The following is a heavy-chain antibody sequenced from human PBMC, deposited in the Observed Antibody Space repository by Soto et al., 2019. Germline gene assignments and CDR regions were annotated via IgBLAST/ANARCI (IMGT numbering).Heavy chain of an antibody. CDR2: IYYSGST. CDR3: ARFSGYSSGWYYFDY. J-gene: IGHJ4*02. Sequence: SETLSLTCTVSGGSISSYYWSWIRQPPGKGLEWIGYIYYSGSTNYNPSLKSRVTISVDTSKNQFSLKLSSVTAADTAVYYCARFSGYSSGWYYFDYWGQGTLVTVSS. CDR1: GGSISSYY. V-gene: IGHV4-59*01. D-gene: IGHD6-19*01.